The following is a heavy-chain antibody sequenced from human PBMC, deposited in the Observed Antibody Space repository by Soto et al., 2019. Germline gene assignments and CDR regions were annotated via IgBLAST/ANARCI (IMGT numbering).Heavy chain of an antibody. J-gene: IGHJ6*02. V-gene: IGHV4-4*07. Sequence: SETLSLTCTVSGGSISSYYWSWIRQPAGKGLEWIGRIYTSGSTNYNPSLKSRVTMSVDTSKNQFSLKLRSVTAADTAVYYCARDPYSSGWYQFSRGMDVWGQGTTVTV. CDR3: ARDPYSSGWYQFSRGMDV. CDR2: IYTSGST. D-gene: IGHD6-13*01. CDR1: GGSISSYY.